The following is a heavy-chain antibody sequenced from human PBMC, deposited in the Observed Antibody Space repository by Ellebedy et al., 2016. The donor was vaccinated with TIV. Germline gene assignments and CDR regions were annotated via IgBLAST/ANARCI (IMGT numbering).Heavy chain of an antibody. CDR3: ARGSGPNWLDP. J-gene: IGHJ5*01. CDR2: ISGYSGNK. V-gene: IGHV1-18*04. D-gene: IGHD6-19*01. CDR1: GFTFTRYG. Sequence: AASVKVSCKASGFTFTRYGINWVRQAPGQGLEWMGWISGYSGNKDYAQKFQGRVTMTTDTGTNTGYMELTSLTSDDTAVYYCARGSGPNWLDPWGQGTLVTVSS.